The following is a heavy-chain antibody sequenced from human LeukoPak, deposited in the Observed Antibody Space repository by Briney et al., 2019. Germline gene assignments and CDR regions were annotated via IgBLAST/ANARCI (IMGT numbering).Heavy chain of an antibody. CDR2: IKQDGSAK. CDR1: GFTFSSYW. CDR3: VRFGIRGVIDEFDY. V-gene: IGHV3-7*01. J-gene: IGHJ4*02. D-gene: IGHD3-10*01. Sequence: GGSLRLSCAASGFTFSSYWMSWVRQAPGKGLEWVANIKQDGSAKFYADSLKGRLTIPRDNAKNSLYLQMNSLRTEDTAVYYCVRFGIRGVIDEFDYWGQGTLVTASS.